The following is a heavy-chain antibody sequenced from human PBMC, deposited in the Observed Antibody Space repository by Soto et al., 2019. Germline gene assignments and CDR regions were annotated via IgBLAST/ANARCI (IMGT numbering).Heavy chain of an antibody. J-gene: IGHJ6*02. V-gene: IGHV1-8*01. CDR2: MNPNSGNT. CDR1: GYTFTSYD. D-gene: IGHD6-6*01. Sequence: ASVKVSCKASGYTFTSYDINWVRQATGQGLEWMGWMNPNSGNTGYAQKFQGRVTMARNTSISTAYMELSSLRSEDTAVYYCASFKEIAARPTTKTDYYYYGMDVWGQGTTVTVSS. CDR3: ASFKEIAARPTTKTDYYYYGMDV.